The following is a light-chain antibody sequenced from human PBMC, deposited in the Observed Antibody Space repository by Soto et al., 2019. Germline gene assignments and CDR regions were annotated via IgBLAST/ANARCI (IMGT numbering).Light chain of an antibody. J-gene: IGKJ5*01. CDR2: GAS. V-gene: IGKV3-20*01. Sequence: TGFTQSPGTLTLSPGERATLSCRASPSVSSSYLAWYQQTPGQPPRLLIYGASSRATGIPDRFSGSGSGTDFTLTISRLEPEDFAVFYCQHYDSLPITFGQGTRLEIK. CDR1: PSVSSSY. CDR3: QHYDSLPIT.